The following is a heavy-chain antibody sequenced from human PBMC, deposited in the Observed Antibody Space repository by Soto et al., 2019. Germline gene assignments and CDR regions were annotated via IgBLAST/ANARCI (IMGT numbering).Heavy chain of an antibody. Sequence: QVQLVQSGAEVKKPGSSVKVSCKASGGTFGTSAITWVRQAPGQGLEWMGGIVPMFGTANHAQKFQGRVTITADESTTTAYMELSSLRSEDTAVYFCARDSDPRSAFWRGPFGGGWFDPWGQGTLVTVSS. CDR1: GGTFGTSA. J-gene: IGHJ5*02. D-gene: IGHD3-3*01. V-gene: IGHV1-69*12. CDR3: ARDSDPRSAFWRGPFGGGWFDP. CDR2: IVPMFGTA.